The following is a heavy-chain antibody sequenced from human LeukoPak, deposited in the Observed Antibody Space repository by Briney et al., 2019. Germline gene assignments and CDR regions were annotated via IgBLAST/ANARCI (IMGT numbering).Heavy chain of an antibody. CDR2: GCDTGGRT. D-gene: IGHD2-15*01. J-gene: IGHJ4*02. Sequence: GGSLRLSCGESGLTFSSYGESWVRQAPRKGLEWVSSGCDTGGRTHCPDSVKGRFSISRDNSKNTLYLQMNSLRAEDAAVYYCAKAAVVVAATLYPFDYWGQGTLVTVSS. V-gene: IGHV3-23*01. CDR3: AKAAVVVAATLYPFDY. CDR1: GLTFSSYG.